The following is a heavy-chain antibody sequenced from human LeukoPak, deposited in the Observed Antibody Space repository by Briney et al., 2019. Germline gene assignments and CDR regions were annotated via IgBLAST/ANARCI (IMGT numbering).Heavy chain of an antibody. J-gene: IGHJ3*01. CDR2: INRSGST. D-gene: IGHD6-6*01. V-gene: IGHV4-34*01. CDR1: GGSFSDYY. CDR3: ARGAVL. Sequence: SETLSLTCAVYGGSFSDYYWSWIRQPPGKGLEWIGEINRSGSTNYNPSLKSRVTISVDTSKNQVSLKMSSVTAADTAVYYCARGAVLWGQGTMVTVPS.